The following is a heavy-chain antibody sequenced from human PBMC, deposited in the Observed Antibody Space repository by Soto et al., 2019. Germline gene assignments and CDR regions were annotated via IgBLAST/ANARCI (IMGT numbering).Heavy chain of an antibody. CDR1: GDSVSSNRGA. CDR2: TYYRSKWYN. J-gene: IGHJ6*02. CDR3: ARWDHDYGYLDV. V-gene: IGHV6-1*01. D-gene: IGHD4-17*01. Sequence: QVQLQQSGPGLVKPSQTLSLTCDISGDSVSSNRGAWTWIRQSPSRGLEWLGRTYYRSKWYNEYGLSVKSRITINEDTCKNQFSLQLNSVTPEDAAVYYCARWDHDYGYLDVWGLGTTVTVSS.